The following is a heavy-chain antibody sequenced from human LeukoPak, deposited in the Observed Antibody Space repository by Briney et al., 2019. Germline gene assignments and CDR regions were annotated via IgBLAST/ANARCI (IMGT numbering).Heavy chain of an antibody. V-gene: IGHV3-23*01. CDR1: GFTVSNTY. J-gene: IGHJ4*02. Sequence: GGSLRLSCAASGFTVSNTYMSWVRQAPGKGLEWVSAISGGGGSTYYADSVKGRFTISRDNSKNTLYLQMNSLRAEDTAVYYCAKFYDISTGYFDCWGQGTLVTVSS. CDR3: AKFYDISTGYFDC. CDR2: ISGGGGST. D-gene: IGHD3-9*01.